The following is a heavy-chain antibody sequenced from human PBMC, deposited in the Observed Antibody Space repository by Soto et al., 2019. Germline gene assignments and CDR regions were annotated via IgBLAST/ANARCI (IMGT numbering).Heavy chain of an antibody. V-gene: IGHV4-59*02. CDR2: IYLGGSA. CDR1: GDSVTSDY. J-gene: IGHJ6*02. CDR3: TRGKWFPRGYGMDV. Sequence: QVQLQESGPGLVKPSETLSLTCTVSGDSVTSDYWSWIRQPPGKRLEYIGFIYLGGSANYNPSLACRVAISPDKSKNQLSLRVTSVTAADTAVYYCTRGKWFPRGYGMDVWGRGTTVTVS. D-gene: IGHD3-22*01.